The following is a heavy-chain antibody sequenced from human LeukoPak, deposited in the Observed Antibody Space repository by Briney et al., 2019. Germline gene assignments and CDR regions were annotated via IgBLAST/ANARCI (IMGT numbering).Heavy chain of an antibody. CDR1: GGSISSGGYY. Sequence: PSETLSLTCTVSGGSISSGGYYWSWIRQHPGKGLEWIGYIYYSGSTYYNPSLKSRVTISVDTSKNQFSLKLSSVTAADTAVYYCARDSRQDYGDYSGPAFDIWGQGTMVTVSS. D-gene: IGHD4-17*01. CDR2: IYYSGST. CDR3: ARDSRQDYGDYSGPAFDI. V-gene: IGHV4-31*03. J-gene: IGHJ3*02.